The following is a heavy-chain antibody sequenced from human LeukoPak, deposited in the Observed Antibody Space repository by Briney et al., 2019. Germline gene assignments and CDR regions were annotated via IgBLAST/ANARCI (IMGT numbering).Heavy chain of an antibody. D-gene: IGHD2-2*01. CDR3: ARVVVRQDAFDI. V-gene: IGHV3-30*04. Sequence: GGSLRLSCAASGFTFSSYAMHWVRQAPGKGLEWVAVISYDGRNKYYADSVKGRFTISRDNSKNTLYLQMNSLRAEDTAVYFCARVVVRQDAFDIWGQGTMVTVSS. CDR1: GFTFSSYA. CDR2: ISYDGRNK. J-gene: IGHJ3*02.